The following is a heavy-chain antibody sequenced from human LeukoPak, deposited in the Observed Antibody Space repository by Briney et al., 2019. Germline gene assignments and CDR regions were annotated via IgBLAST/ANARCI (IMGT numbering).Heavy chain of an antibody. V-gene: IGHV1-69*06. CDR3: AEYYYDSSGYPNAFDI. Sequence: GASVKVSCKASGYTFTNYAMNWVRQAPGQGLEWMGGIIPIFGTANYAQKFQGRVTITADKSTSTAYMELSSLRSEDTAVYYCAEYYYDSSGYPNAFDIWGQGTMVTVSS. D-gene: IGHD3-22*01. J-gene: IGHJ3*02. CDR2: IIPIFGTA. CDR1: GYTFTNYA.